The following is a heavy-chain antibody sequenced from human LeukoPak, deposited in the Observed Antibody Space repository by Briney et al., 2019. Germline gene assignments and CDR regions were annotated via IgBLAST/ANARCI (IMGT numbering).Heavy chain of an antibody. CDR2: INPNSGGT. CDR1: GYTFTGYY. CDR3: ARNFYFDSNGYYHY. J-gene: IGHJ4*02. D-gene: IGHD3-22*01. Sequence: ASVKVSCKASGYTFTGYYMHWVRQAPGQGLGWMGWINPNSGGTNYAQKFQGRVTMTRDTSISTAYMELSRLRSDDTAVYYCARNFYFDSNGYYHYWGQGTLVTVSS. V-gene: IGHV1-2*02.